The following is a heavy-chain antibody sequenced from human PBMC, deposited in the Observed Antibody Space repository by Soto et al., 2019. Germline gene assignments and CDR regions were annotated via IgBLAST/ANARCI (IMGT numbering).Heavy chain of an antibody. D-gene: IGHD2-8*01. CDR1: GDSISSGAYF. CDR3: ARVHCTNVLCTFPAWFDP. V-gene: IGHV4-31*01. J-gene: IGHJ5*02. CDR2: ISHSGNT. Sequence: QVQLQESGPGLVQPSQTLSLTCSVSGDSISSGAYFWSWILHLPGKGLEWLGSISHSGNTFLRPSLSNELSMSLDTSPNRFSLKFTSVTVADTPVYYCARVHCTNVLCTFPAWFDPWGRGTQVTVSS.